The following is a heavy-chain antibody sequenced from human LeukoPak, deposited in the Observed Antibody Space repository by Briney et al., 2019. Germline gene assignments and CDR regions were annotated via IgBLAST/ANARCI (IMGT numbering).Heavy chain of an antibody. CDR1: GFTLSRYG. CDR3: ARDRDYYDCSGTDAFDI. V-gene: IGHV3-33*01. Sequence: GGSLRLSCAASGFTLSRYGMHWVRQAPGKGLEWVAVICDDGSNKYYADSVKGRFTFSRDNSRTQLYLQLNALRVEDTPVYYCARDRDYYDCSGTDAFDIWGQGKMVTVSS. D-gene: IGHD3-22*01. CDR2: ICDDGSNK. J-gene: IGHJ3*02.